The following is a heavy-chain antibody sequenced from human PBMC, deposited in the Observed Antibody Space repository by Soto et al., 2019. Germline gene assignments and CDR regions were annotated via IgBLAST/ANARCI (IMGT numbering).Heavy chain of an antibody. J-gene: IGHJ1*01. Sequence: SETLSLTCTVSGGSISSYYWSWIRQPPGKGLEWIGYIYYSGSTNYNPSLKSRVTISVDTSKNQFSLKLSSVTAADTAVYYCARDAYDYIWGSYLGHWGQGTLVTVSS. D-gene: IGHD3-16*02. CDR3: ARDAYDYIWGSYLGH. CDR2: IYYSGST. CDR1: GGSISSYY. V-gene: IGHV4-59*01.